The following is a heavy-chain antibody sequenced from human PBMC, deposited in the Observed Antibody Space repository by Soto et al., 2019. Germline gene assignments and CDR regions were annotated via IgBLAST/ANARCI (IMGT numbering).Heavy chain of an antibody. CDR3: ARGISRFYGMDV. D-gene: IGHD1-20*01. V-gene: IGHV5-10-1*01. J-gene: IGHJ6*02. Sequence: GESLKISCNASGYIFTSYWINWVRQMPGKGLEWMGRIDPDDSYSTYSPSFQGHVTISADRSISTAYLQWSGLKASDTAMYYCARGISRFYGMDVWGQGTTVTVSS. CDR1: GYIFTSYW. CDR2: IDPDDSYS.